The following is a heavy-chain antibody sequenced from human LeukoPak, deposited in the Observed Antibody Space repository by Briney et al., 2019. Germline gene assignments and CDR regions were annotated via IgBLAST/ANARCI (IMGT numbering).Heavy chain of an antibody. V-gene: IGHV3-33*01. CDR1: GFTFSNYG. CDR2: IWYDGSNK. J-gene: IGHJ3*01. Sequence: GGSLRLSCAASGFTFSNYGMHWVRQAPGKGLEWVALIWYDGSNKYYADSVKGRFTISRDNSKNTLYLQMNGLSAEDTAVYYCARDLDGGGYSNAFDVWGQGTMVTVSS. D-gene: IGHD3-22*01. CDR3: ARDLDGGGYSNAFDV.